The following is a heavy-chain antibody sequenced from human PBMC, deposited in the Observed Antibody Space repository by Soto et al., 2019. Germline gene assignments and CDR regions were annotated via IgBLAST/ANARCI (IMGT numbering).Heavy chain of an antibody. D-gene: IGHD2-8*01. J-gene: IGHJ4*02. Sequence: PSETLSLTCTVSGISISSYYWSWIRQPPGKGLEWIANIHYSGTTNYNASLASGGTLSVDTCKNKFSLKMTSVTAADSAMYFCARYNSYAIDYWGRGTLVTVSS. V-gene: IGHV4-59*01. CDR3: ARYNSYAIDY. CDR2: IHYSGTT. CDR1: GISISSYY.